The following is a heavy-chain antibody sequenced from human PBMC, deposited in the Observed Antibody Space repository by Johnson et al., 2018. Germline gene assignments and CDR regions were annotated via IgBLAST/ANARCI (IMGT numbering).Heavy chain of an antibody. CDR1: GASFSGYY. CDR3: ARGRGYGSGSYLGYYYYMDV. V-gene: IGHV4-34*01. D-gene: IGHD3-10*01. J-gene: IGHJ6*03. CDR2: INHSGST. Sequence: QVQLQQWGAGLLKPSETLSLTCAVYGASFSGYYWSWIRQPPGKGLEWIGEINHSGSTNYNPSLKSRVTISVDTSKNQFSLKLSPVTAADTAVYYCARGRGYGSGSYLGYYYYMDVWGKGTTVTVFS.